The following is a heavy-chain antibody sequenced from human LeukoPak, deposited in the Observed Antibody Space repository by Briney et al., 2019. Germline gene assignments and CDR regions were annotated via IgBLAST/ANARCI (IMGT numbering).Heavy chain of an antibody. CDR3: ATLASGYSRPFDY. CDR2: IRSDGGST. CDR1: GFTFSSYD. V-gene: IGHV3-23*01. Sequence: PGGSLRLSCAASGFTFSSYDMSWVRQAPGKGLEWVSFIRSDGGSTLYADSVKGRFTISRDNSKNTLYAEMTSLRAEDTAVYYCATLASGYSRPFDYWCQGTLVTVSS. D-gene: IGHD6-13*01. J-gene: IGHJ4*02.